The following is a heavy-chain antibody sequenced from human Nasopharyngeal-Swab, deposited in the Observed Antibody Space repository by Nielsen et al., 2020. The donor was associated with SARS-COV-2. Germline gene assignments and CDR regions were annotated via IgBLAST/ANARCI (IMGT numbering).Heavy chain of an antibody. CDR3: AILVDTLSLDV. V-gene: IGHV4-39*01. J-gene: IGHJ6*02. D-gene: IGHD5-18*01. CDR2: IYYTGIT. Sequence: SETLSLTCTISGGSIRNSNYYWGWIRQPPGKGLEWIGSIYYTGITYSNPSLKSRVTISEDTSKNQFSLKLSSVTAADMAVYYCAILVDTLSLDVWGQGTTVTVSS. CDR1: GGSIRNSNYY.